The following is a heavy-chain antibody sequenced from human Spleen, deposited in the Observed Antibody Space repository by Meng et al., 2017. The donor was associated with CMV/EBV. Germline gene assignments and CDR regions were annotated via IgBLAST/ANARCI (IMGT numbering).Heavy chain of an antibody. CDR1: GGSISSSSYY. CDR3: ARVSGYCSSASCSNYFDF. D-gene: IGHD2-2*01. CDR2: IYYSGST. J-gene: IGHJ4*02. Sequence: SETLSLTCTVSGGSISSSSYYWGWIRQPPGKGLEWIGSIYYSGSTYYNPSLKSRVTISVDTSKNQFSLKLNSVTAADTAVYYCARVSGYCSSASCSNYFDFWGQGTLVTVSS. V-gene: IGHV4-39*07.